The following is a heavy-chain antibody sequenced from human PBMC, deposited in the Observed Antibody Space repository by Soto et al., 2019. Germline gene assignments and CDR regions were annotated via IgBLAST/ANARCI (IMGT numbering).Heavy chain of an antibody. D-gene: IGHD6-6*01. CDR2: INPNSGGT. J-gene: IGHJ6*03. CDR1: VYAFTGYY. Sequence: VKVSWEAAVYAFTGYYMHWVRQAPGQGLEWMGWINPNSGGTNYAQKFQGWVTMTRDTSISTAYMELSRLRSADPAVYYFARGRISGSSSYYYYYMDVWGKGTTVTVSS. CDR3: ARGRISGSSSYYYYYMDV. V-gene: IGHV1-2*04.